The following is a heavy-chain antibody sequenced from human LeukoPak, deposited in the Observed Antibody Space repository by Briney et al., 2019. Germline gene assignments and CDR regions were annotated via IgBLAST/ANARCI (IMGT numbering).Heavy chain of an antibody. CDR3: ARVLVDGYYYYMDV. V-gene: IGHV4-31*03. CDR1: GVSISSGGYS. J-gene: IGHJ6*03. Sequence: SETLSLTCTVSGVSISSGGYSWGWIRQHPGKGLEWIGYIYYSGSTYYNPSLKSRVTISVDTSKNQFSLKLSSVTAADTAVYYCARVLVDGYYYYMDVWGKGTTVTVSS. CDR2: IYYSGST. D-gene: IGHD2-8*02.